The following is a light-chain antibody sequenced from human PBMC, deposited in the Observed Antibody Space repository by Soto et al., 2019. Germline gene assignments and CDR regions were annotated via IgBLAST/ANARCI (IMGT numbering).Light chain of an antibody. CDR1: NIGSKS. J-gene: IGLJ2*01. CDR3: QVWDSSSDHPV. Sequence: SYELTQPPSVSVAPGKTARITCGGNNIGSKSVHWYQQKPGQAPVLVIYYHSDRPSGIPERFSGSNSGNTATLTISRVEAGDEADYYCQVWDSSSDHPVFGGGTKLTVL. CDR2: YHS. V-gene: IGLV3-21*04.